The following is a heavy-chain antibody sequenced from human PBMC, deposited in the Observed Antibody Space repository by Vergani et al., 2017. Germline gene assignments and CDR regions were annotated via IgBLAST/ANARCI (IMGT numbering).Heavy chain of an antibody. CDR3: AXVGTSSNRDYFDY. Sequence: QVQPVQSGAEMKKPGASVEVSCKASGYTLTDYFMHWVRQAPGQGLEWMGWINPNSGGTNYAQKFQGRVTMTRDTSISTAYMELSNLRSDDTAVYYCAXVGTSSNRDYFDYWGQGTLVTVSS. D-gene: IGHD2-2*01. CDR1: GYTLTDYF. CDR2: INPNSGGT. J-gene: IGHJ4*02. V-gene: IGHV1-2*02.